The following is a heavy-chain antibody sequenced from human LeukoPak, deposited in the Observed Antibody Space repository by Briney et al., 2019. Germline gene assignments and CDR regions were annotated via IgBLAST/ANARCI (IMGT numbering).Heavy chain of an antibody. Sequence: GGSLRLSCAASGFTFSSYSMNWVRQAPGKGLEWVSSISSSSSYIYYADSVKGRFTISRDNAKNSLYLQMNSLRAEDTAVYYCARAAGIVVVPADPEDYYYMDVWGKGTTVTVSS. J-gene: IGHJ6*03. CDR1: GFTFSSYS. V-gene: IGHV3-21*01. CDR3: ARAAGIVVVPADPEDYYYMDV. D-gene: IGHD2-2*01. CDR2: ISSSSSYI.